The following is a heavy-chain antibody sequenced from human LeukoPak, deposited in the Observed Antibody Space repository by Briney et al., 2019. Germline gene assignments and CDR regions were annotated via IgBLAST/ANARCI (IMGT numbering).Heavy chain of an antibody. CDR1: GFTFSSYA. CDR2: ISGSGGST. CDR3: AKDVWYNWNDGDNWFDP. Sequence: GGSLRLSCAASGFTFSSYAMSWVRQAPGKGLEWVSAISGSGGSTYYADSVKGRFTISRDNSKNTLYLQMNSLRAEDTAVYYCAKDVWYNWNDGDNWFDPWGQGTLVTVSS. D-gene: IGHD1-20*01. V-gene: IGHV3-23*01. J-gene: IGHJ5*02.